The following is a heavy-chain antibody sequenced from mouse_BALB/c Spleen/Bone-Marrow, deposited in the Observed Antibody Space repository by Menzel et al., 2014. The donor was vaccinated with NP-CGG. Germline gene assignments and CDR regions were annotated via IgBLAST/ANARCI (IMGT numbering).Heavy chain of an antibody. D-gene: IGHD1-1*01. V-gene: IGHV5-12*02. CDR3: ARGGXXYGXXY. Sequence: EVKLMESGGGLVQPGGSLKLSWATSGFTFSDYYMYWVRQAPEKRLEWVAYISNGGGSTYYPDTVKGRFTISRDNAKNSRYLQKIRLKSEDTAMYYCARGGXXYGXXYWGQGTSVTVSP. J-gene: IGHJ4*01. CDR2: ISNGGGST. CDR1: GFTFSDYY.